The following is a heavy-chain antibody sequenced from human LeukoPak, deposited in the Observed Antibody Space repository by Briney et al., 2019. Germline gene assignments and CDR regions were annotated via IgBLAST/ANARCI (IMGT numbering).Heavy chain of an antibody. CDR3: AKRGVQQWLVDWYFDY. CDR1: GFTFSNHG. V-gene: IGHV3-33*06. Sequence: GGSLRLSCAASGFTFSNHGMHWVRQAPGTGLEGGAVIWYDGSNQYYADSVKGRFTISRDNSKNMVYLQMNSLRAEDTAVYYCAKRGVQQWLVDWYFDYWGQGTLVTVSS. D-gene: IGHD6-19*01. CDR2: IWYDGSNQ. J-gene: IGHJ4*02.